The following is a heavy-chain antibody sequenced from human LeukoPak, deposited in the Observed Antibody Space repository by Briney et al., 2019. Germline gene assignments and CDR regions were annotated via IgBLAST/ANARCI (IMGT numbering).Heavy chain of an antibody. CDR3: ARGGAGLAAAGINWFDP. Sequence: GGSLRLSCAASRFTFSSYSMNWVRLAPGKGLEWGSSISSSSSYIYYADSVKGRFTISRDNAKNSLYLQMNSLRAEDTAVYYCARGGAGLAAAGINWFDPWGQGTLVTVSS. J-gene: IGHJ5*02. CDR1: RFTFSSYS. V-gene: IGHV3-21*01. CDR2: ISSSSSYI. D-gene: IGHD6-13*01.